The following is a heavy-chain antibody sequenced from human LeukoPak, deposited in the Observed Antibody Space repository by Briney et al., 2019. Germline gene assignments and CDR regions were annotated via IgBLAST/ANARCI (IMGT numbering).Heavy chain of an antibody. V-gene: IGHV3-30*18. D-gene: IGHD2-2*01. CDR2: ISYDGSDK. Sequence: GGSLRLSCAASGFAFSTYGVHWVRQAPGKGLEWVAVISYDGSDKYYRDSVRGRFTISRDNSRNTLYLQMNSLRAEDTAVYYCAKSGCSSTSCYVNYWGQGTLVTVSS. CDR1: GFAFSTYG. CDR3: AKSGCSSTSCYVNY. J-gene: IGHJ4*02.